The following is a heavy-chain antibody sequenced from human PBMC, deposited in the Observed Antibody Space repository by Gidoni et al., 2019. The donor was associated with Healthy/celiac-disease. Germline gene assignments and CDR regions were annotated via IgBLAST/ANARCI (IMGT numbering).Heavy chain of an antibody. V-gene: IGHV4-4*07. Sequence: STNYNPSLKSRVTMSVDTSKNQFSLKLSSVTAADTAVYYCARDGGTIVPAAIWSDWFDPWGQGTLVTVSS. D-gene: IGHD2-2*01. J-gene: IGHJ5*02. CDR2: ST. CDR3: ARDGGTIVPAAIWSDWFDP.